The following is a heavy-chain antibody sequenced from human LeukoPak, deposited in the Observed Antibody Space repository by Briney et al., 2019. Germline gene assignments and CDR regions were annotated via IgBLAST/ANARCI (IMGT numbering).Heavy chain of an antibody. J-gene: IGHJ4*02. CDR1: GFTFSSYS. D-gene: IGHD2-2*01. CDR3: ARNPAKVVPAVY. CDR2: VSTRGTTI. V-gene: IGHV3-48*04. Sequence: GGSLRLSCAASGFTFSSYSMNWVRQAPGKGLEWVSYVSTRGTTIYYADSVKGRFTISRDNAKNSLYLQMNSLRAEDTAVYYCARNPAKVVPAVYWGQGTLVTVSS.